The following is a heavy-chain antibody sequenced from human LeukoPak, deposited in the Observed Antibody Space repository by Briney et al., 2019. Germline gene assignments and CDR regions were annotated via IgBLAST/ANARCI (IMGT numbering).Heavy chain of an antibody. V-gene: IGHV3-74*01. CDR3: ARGAGWYCSAGSCYTCHFDY. Sequence: GGSLRLSCAASGFTLSRYWMHWVRQAPGKGLVWVSRVNTDGSSTNYADSVKGRFTISRDNAKNILYLQMNSLRAEDTAVYYCARGAGWYCSAGSCYTCHFDYWGQGNLVTVSS. J-gene: IGHJ4*02. CDR2: VNTDGSST. CDR1: GFTLSRYW. D-gene: IGHD2-15*01.